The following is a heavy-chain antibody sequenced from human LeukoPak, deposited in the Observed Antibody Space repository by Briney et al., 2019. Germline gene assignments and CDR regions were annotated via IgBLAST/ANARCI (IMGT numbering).Heavy chain of an antibody. CDR1: GYTFNNND. D-gene: IGHD6-19*01. V-gene: IGHV1-18*01. CDR2: INPNSGGT. CDR3: ARSEAVAATGYFDY. Sequence: ASVKVSCKASGYTFNNNDINWVRQAPGQGLEWMGWINPNSGGTNYAQKLQGRVTMTTDTSTSTAYMELRSLRSDDTAVYYCARSEAVAATGYFDYWGQGTLVTVSS. J-gene: IGHJ4*02.